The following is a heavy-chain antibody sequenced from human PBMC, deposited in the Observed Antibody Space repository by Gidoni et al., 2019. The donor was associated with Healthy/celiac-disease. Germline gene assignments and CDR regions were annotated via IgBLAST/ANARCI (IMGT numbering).Heavy chain of an antibody. CDR2: ISGSGGST. CDR1: GFTFGSYA. CDR3: AKVVRIVGATHFDY. J-gene: IGHJ4*02. V-gene: IGHV3-23*01. D-gene: IGHD1-26*01. Sequence: EVQLLESGGGLVQHGGSMRLSGAASGFTFGSYAMCCVRQAPGKGLEWFSGISGSGGSTYYSDSWKGRFTISRDNAKNTLYLKMNSLRAEDTAVYYCAKVVRIVGATHFDYWGQGTLVTVSS.